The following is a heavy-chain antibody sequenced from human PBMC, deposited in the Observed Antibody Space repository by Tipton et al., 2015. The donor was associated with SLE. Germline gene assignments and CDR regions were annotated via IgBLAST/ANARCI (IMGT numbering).Heavy chain of an antibody. CDR1: GFIFSTYA. V-gene: IGHV3-23*01. CDR2: ISGNSVSI. Sequence: GSLRLSGAASGFIFSTYAMSWVCQAPGKGLEWVSGISGNSVSIHYADSVKGRFTVSRDNSKNTLYLQMNSLRAEDTALYYCATRGPGKFALDNWGQGTLVTVSS. J-gene: IGHJ4*02. CDR3: ATRGPGKFALDN. D-gene: IGHD3-16*01.